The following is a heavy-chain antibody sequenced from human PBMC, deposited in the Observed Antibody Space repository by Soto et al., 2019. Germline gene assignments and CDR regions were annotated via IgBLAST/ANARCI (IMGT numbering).Heavy chain of an antibody. CDR2: IYYSGST. D-gene: IGHD4-4*01. Sequence: PSETLSLTCTVSGGSISSGGYYWSWIRQHPGKGLEWIGYIYYSGSTYYNPSLKSRVTISVDTSKNQFSLKLSSVTAADTAVYYCAREIRSNYARTFDYWGQGTLVTVSS. V-gene: IGHV4-31*03. CDR1: GGSISSGGYY. CDR3: AREIRSNYARTFDY. J-gene: IGHJ4*02.